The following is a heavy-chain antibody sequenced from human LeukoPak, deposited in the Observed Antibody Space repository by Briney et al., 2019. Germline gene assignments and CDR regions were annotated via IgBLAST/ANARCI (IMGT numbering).Heavy chain of an antibody. CDR2: IYYSGST. Sequence: SETLSLTCTVSGGSISSYYWSWIRQPPGKGLEWIGYIYYSGSTNYNPSLKSRVTISVDTSKHQFSLKLSSVTAADTAVYYCARGGYYGSGNDFRFDPWGQGTLVTVSS. J-gene: IGHJ5*02. CDR3: ARGGYYGSGNDFRFDP. D-gene: IGHD3-10*01. CDR1: GGSISSYY. V-gene: IGHV4-59*01.